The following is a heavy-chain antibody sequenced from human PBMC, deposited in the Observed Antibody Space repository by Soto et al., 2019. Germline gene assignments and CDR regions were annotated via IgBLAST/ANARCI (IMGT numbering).Heavy chain of an antibody. CDR2: INAEGTEN. Sequence: VLLVESGGGLVQRGGSLRLTCTVSGFNFNDHWMHWVRQPPGKGLVWVSRINAEGTENTYADSVGGRFTVSRDNAKNTLSLQMNSMIAEDTAMYFCVRGRKRVRGAMVWFDPWGQGALVIVPS. CDR1: GFNFNDHW. V-gene: IGHV3-74*01. CDR3: VRGRKRVRGAMVWFDP. D-gene: IGHD3-10*01. J-gene: IGHJ5*02.